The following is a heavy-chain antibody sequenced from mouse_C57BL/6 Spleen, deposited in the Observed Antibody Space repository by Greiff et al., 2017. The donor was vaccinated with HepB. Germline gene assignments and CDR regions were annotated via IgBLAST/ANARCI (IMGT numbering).Heavy chain of an antibody. CDR3: ARQGVRYFDY. D-gene: IGHD3-2*02. J-gene: IGHJ2*01. CDR2: IDPSDSYT. Sequence: QVQLQQSGAELVKPGASVKLSCKASGYTFTSYWMQWVKQRPGQGLEWIGEIDPSDSYTNYNQKFKGKATLTVDTSSSTAYMQLSSLTSEDSAVYYCARQGVRYFDYWGQGTTLTVSS. CDR1: GYTFTSYW. V-gene: IGHV1-50*01.